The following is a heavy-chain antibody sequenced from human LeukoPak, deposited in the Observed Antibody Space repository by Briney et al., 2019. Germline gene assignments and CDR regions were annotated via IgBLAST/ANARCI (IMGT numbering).Heavy chain of an antibody. CDR3: ARHVYHPVTTVWAFDI. CDR1: GYSISSGYS. Sequence: SETLSLTCAVSGYSISSGYSCGWIRQPPGKGLEWIGSIYHSGSTYYNPSLKSRVTISVDTSKNQFSLKLSSVTAADTAVYYCARHVYHPVTTVWAFDIWGQGTMVTVSS. D-gene: IGHD4-17*01. CDR2: IYHSGST. V-gene: IGHV4-38-2*01. J-gene: IGHJ3*02.